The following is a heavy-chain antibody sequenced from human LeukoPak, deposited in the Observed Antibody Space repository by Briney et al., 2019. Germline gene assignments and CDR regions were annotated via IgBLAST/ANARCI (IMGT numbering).Heavy chain of an antibody. CDR2: LQYDRTNV. V-gene: IGHV3-30*02. J-gene: IGHJ4*02. CDR1: RFSFSSYG. D-gene: IGHD2-21*01. Sequence: GGSLRLSCAASRFSFSSYGMHWVRQAPGKGLEWVAYLQYDRTNVQYADSVRGRFTISRDNSKNTLYLQMNSLRAEDAAVYFCAKAPVTSCRGAYCYPFDSWGQGTLVAVSS. CDR3: AKAPVTSCRGAYCYPFDS.